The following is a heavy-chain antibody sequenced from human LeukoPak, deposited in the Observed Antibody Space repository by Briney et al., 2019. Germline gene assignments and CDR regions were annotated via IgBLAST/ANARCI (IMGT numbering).Heavy chain of an antibody. CDR3: ARAVDSDTAMVTGYYYYMDV. CDR2: INWNGGST. CDR1: GFTLDDYG. D-gene: IGHD5-18*01. V-gene: IGHV3-20*04. Sequence: PGGSLRLSCAASGFTLDDYGMSWVRQAPGKGLEWVSGINWNGGSTGYADSVKGRFTISRDNAKNSLYLQMNSLRAEDTALYYCARAVDSDTAMVTGYYYYMDVWGKGTTVTVSS. J-gene: IGHJ6*03.